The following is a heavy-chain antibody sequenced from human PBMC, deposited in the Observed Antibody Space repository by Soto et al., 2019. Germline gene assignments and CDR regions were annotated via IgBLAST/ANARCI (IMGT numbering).Heavy chain of an antibody. CDR3: ARAGSENEY. CDR2: IKEDGTEK. Sequence: EVQLVESGGGLVQPGGSLRLSCAVSGFTFTTYWMTWVRQAPGKGLEWVANIKEDGTEKNYLDSVKGRFTISRDNAKNSLYLQMNSLRAEDTAVYYCARAGSENEYRGQGTLVTVSS. V-gene: IGHV3-7*05. J-gene: IGHJ4*02. CDR1: GFTFTTYW. D-gene: IGHD3-10*01.